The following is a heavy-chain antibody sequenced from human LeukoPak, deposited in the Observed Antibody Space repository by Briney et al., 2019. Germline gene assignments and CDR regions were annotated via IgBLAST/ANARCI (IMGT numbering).Heavy chain of an antibody. CDR3: ARPSSDETYPRYFDH. V-gene: IGHV4-39*01. CDR1: GGSISNSPYF. J-gene: IGHJ4*02. Sequence: SETLSLTCTVSGGSISNSPYFWGWVRQPPGKGLEWIATVYYSGGTYYNPSVKSRVTISVYTAKNEFSRTVTAVNAAGAALYCCARPSSDETYPRYFDHCRRGTLVTVSS. CDR2: VYYSGGT.